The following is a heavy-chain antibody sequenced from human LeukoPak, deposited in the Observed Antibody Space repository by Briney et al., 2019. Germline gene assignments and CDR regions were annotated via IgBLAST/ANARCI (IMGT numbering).Heavy chain of an antibody. CDR2: IFTSGST. Sequence: SETLSLTCVVSGDSVRSFYLNWIRQSAGKGLEWIGHIFTSGSTNYNPSLKSRVTISVDTSKNQFSLKLSSVTAADTAVYYCARDLNYYDSSGYYDYWGQGTLVTVSS. CDR3: ARDLNYYDSSGYYDY. V-gene: IGHV4-4*07. J-gene: IGHJ4*02. CDR1: GDSVRSFY. D-gene: IGHD3-22*01.